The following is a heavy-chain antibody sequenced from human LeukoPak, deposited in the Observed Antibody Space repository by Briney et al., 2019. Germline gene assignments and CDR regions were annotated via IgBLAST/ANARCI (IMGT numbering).Heavy chain of an antibody. CDR1: GFTFSDYY. J-gene: IGHJ4*02. V-gene: IGHV3-11*05. CDR3: ARVGYGDYSFDY. D-gene: IGHD4-17*01. CDR2: ISSSSSYT. Sequence: AGSLRLSCAASGFTFSDYYMSWIRQAPGKGLEWVSYISSSSSYTNYADSVKGRFTISRDNAKNSLYLQMNSLRAEDTAVYYCARVGYGDYSFDYWGQGTLVTVSS.